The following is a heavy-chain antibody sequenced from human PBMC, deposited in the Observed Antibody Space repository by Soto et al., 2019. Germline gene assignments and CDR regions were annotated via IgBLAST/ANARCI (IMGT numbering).Heavy chain of an antibody. D-gene: IGHD2-15*01. Sequence: EVQLLESGGGLVQPGGSLRLSCAASGFTFSSYAMSWVRQAPGKGLEWVSAISGSGGSTYYADSVKGRFTISRDNSKNTLDLQMNSLRAEDTAVYYCANDGYCSGGSCSINAFDIWGQGTMVTVSS. CDR1: GFTFSSYA. CDR3: ANDGYCSGGSCSINAFDI. V-gene: IGHV3-23*01. CDR2: ISGSGGST. J-gene: IGHJ3*02.